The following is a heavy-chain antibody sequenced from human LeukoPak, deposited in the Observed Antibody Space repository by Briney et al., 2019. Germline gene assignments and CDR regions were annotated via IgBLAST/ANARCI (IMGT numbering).Heavy chain of an antibody. D-gene: IGHD5-24*01. CDR2: IKQDGSEE. CDR3: ATRNNGCPYH. J-gene: IGHJ4*02. Sequence: AGGSLRLSCAASGFTFTTYWMMWVRQAPGKGLEWVAKIKQDGSEEYYVDSVRGRSTIPRDNAKNSVYLQMNSLRAEDTAVYYCATRNNGCPYHWGQGTLVTVSS. CDR1: GFTFTTYW. V-gene: IGHV3-7*01.